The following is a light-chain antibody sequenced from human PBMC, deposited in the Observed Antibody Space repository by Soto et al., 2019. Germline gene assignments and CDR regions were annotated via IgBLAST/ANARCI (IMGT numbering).Light chain of an antibody. CDR3: QQSYSTPHN. V-gene: IGKV1-39*01. Sequence: DIQMTQSPSSLSASVGDRVTITCRASQSISSYLNWYQQKPGKAPNLLIYATSNLQSGVPSRFSGSGSGTDFTLTISSLQPEDFATYYCQQSYSTPHNFGKGTKLEIK. CDR1: QSISSY. J-gene: IGKJ2*01. CDR2: ATS.